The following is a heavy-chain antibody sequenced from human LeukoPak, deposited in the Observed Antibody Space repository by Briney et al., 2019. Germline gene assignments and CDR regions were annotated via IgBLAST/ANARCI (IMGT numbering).Heavy chain of an antibody. CDR3: ARQVSDYYYYYIDV. Sequence: PSETLSLTCTVSGGSISTTNYYWDWTRQPPGKGLEWIGSIYYSETTYYNSSLKSRVTISIDTSKNQFSLRLNSVTAADTAVYYCARQVSDYYYYYIDVWGKGTTVIVSS. CDR1: GGSISTTNYY. CDR2: IYYSETT. D-gene: IGHD5/OR15-5a*01. J-gene: IGHJ6*03. V-gene: IGHV4-39*01.